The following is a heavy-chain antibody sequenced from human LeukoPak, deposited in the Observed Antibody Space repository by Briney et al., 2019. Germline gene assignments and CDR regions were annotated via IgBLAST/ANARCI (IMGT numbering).Heavy chain of an antibody. CDR2: ISDDETYK. CDR3: AKDPPYLFPY. D-gene: IGHD3-10*02. CDR1: GFTFNSYS. J-gene: IGHJ4*02. Sequence: PGGSLRLSCAASGFTFNSYSMHWVRQAPGKGLEWVTAISDDETYKFYADSVKGRFTISRDNSKDTLYLQMNSLRAEDTAVYYCAKDPPYLFPYWGQGTLVTVSS. V-gene: IGHV3-30-3*01.